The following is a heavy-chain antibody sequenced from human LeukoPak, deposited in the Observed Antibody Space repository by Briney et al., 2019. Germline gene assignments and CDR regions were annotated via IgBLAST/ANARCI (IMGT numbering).Heavy chain of an antibody. CDR2: IYHSGST. D-gene: IGHD6-19*01. V-gene: IGHV4-38-2*01. CDR3: ARPSIAVAGSFPGFYFDY. Sequence: NSSETLSLTCAVSGYSISSGYYWAWIRQPPGKGLEWIGSIYHSGSTYYNPSLKSRVTISVDTSKNQFSLKLSSVTAADTAVYYCARPSIAVAGSFPGFYFDYWGQGTLVTVSS. CDR1: GYSISSGYY. J-gene: IGHJ4*02.